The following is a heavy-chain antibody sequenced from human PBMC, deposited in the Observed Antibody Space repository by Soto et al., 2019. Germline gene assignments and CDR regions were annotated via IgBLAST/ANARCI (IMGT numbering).Heavy chain of an antibody. D-gene: IGHD2-8*01. CDR1: GFTFSIYA. CDR2: ISSNGGST. Sequence: GGSLRLSCAASGFTFSIYAMHWVRQAPGKGLEYVSAISSNGGSTYYANSVKGRFTISRDNSKNTLYLQMGSLRAEDMAVYYCARYCTNGVCYGAFDIWGQGTMVTVSS. CDR3: ARYCTNGVCYGAFDI. V-gene: IGHV3-64*01. J-gene: IGHJ3*02.